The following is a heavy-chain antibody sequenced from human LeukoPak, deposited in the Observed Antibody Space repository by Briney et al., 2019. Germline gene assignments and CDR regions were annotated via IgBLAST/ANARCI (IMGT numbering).Heavy chain of an antibody. CDR1: GGSISSSSYY. J-gene: IGHJ4*02. CDR2: IYYSGST. Sequence: ASETLSLTCTVSGGSISSSSYYWGWIRQPPGKGLEWIGSIYYSGSTYYNPSLKSRVTISVDTSKNQFSLKLSSVTAADTAVYYCARAQGQRWVTPTGGFDYWGQGTLVTVSS. CDR3: ARAQGQRWVTPTGGFDY. D-gene: IGHD4-23*01. V-gene: IGHV4-39*07.